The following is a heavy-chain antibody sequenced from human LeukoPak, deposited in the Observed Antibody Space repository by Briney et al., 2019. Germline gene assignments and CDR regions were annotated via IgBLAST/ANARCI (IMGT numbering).Heavy chain of an antibody. D-gene: IGHD6-19*01. V-gene: IGHV3-48*02. CDR3: ARKSSGWTRCVY. Sequence: GGSLRLSCSASGFTFSSYRMTSGRQATGKGLEWVSYNRSSSTTICYADSGKGRLTISRDNAKNSLYLQMNSLRDEDTAVYYCARKSSGWTRCVYWGQGTLVTVST. CDR1: GFTFSSYR. J-gene: IGHJ4*02. CDR2: NRSSSTTI.